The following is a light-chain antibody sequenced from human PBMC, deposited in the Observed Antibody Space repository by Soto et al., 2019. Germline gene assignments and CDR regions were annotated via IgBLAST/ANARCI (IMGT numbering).Light chain of an antibody. J-gene: IGLJ1*01. CDR2: DND. Sequence: QSVLTQPPSVSAAPGQKVTISCSGSTSSIGNNHVSWYQQLPGTAPKLLIYDNDKRPSGIPDRFSASKSATSATLGITGLQTGDEADYYCATWDGKVFGTGTKVTVL. V-gene: IGLV1-51*01. CDR3: ATWDGKV. CDR1: TSSIGNNH.